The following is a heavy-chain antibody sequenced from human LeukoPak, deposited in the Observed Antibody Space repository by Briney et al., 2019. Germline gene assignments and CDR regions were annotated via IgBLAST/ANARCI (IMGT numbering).Heavy chain of an antibody. CDR1: YGSFSGYY. Sequence: SETLSLTCTVFYGSFSGYYWSWISQPPGKGLEWIGEINHSGNTNYNPSLKSRITISADTSKDQFTLKLSSVTAADTAVYYCARHGLVAARHAFDIWGQGTMVTVSS. J-gene: IGHJ3*02. V-gene: IGHV4-34*01. CDR3: ARHGLVAARHAFDI. CDR2: INHSGNT. D-gene: IGHD6-6*01.